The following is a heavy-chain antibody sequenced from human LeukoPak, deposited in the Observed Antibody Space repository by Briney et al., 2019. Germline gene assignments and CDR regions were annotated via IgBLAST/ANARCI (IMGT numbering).Heavy chain of an antibody. CDR2: IIPIFGTA. V-gene: IGHV1-69*06. Sequence: ASVKVSCKASGGTFSSYAISWVRQAPGQGLEWMGGIIPIFGTANYAQKFQGRVTITADKSTSTAYMELSSLRSEDTAVYYCARGSNYYGTNNYYYYYMDVWGKGTTVTVSS. D-gene: IGHD3-10*01. CDR1: GGTFSSYA. CDR3: ARGSNYYGTNNYYYYYMDV. J-gene: IGHJ6*03.